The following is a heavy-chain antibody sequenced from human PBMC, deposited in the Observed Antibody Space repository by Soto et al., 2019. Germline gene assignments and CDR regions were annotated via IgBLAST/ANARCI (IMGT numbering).Heavy chain of an antibody. CDR2: IYYSGST. D-gene: IGHD4-4*01. CDR1: GGSISSSSYY. V-gene: IGHV4-39*01. J-gene: IGHJ4*02. CDR3: ARTIYDDYRVAFY. Sequence: SETLSLTCTVSGGSISSSSYYWGWIRQPPGKGLEWIGSIYYSGSTYYNPSLKSRVTISVDTSKNQFSLKLSSVTAADTAVYYCARTIYDDYRVAFYWGQGTLVTVSS.